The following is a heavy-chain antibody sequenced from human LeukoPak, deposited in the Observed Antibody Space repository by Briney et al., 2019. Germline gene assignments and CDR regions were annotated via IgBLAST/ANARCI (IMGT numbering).Heavy chain of an antibody. V-gene: IGHV4-59*08. D-gene: IGHD6-19*01. J-gene: IGHJ4*02. CDR1: GGSISSYS. CDR3: ARHLSSGWYYYFDY. Sequence: PSETLSLTCTVSGGSISSYSWSWIRQPPGKGLEWIGYIYYCGSTNYNPSLKSRVTISIDTSKNQFSLKLSSVTAADTAVYYCARHLSSGWYYYFDYWGQGTLVTVSS. CDR2: IYYCGST.